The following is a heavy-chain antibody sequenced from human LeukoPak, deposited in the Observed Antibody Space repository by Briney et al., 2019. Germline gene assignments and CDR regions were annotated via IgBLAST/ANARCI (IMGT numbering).Heavy chain of an antibody. D-gene: IGHD3-22*01. V-gene: IGHV3-66*01. CDR1: GFTVSSNY. CDR2: IYRGGTT. Sequence: GGSLRLSCVASGFTVSSNYMSWVRQAPGKGPEWLSVIYRGGTTYYAGSVKGRFTISRDDSKNTLYLQMNSLRAEGTAVYYCARDYYYDDSGQPVRLDYWGQGTLVTVSS. J-gene: IGHJ4*02. CDR3: ARDYYYDDSGQPVRLDY.